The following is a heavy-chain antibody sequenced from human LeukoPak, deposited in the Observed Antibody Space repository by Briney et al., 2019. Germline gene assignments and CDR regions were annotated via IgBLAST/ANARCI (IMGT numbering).Heavy chain of an antibody. CDR2: IHYSGST. Sequence: GSLRLSCAASGFIYSNYWMSWVRQAPGKGLEWIGYIHYSGSTNYNPSLKSRVTISVDTSKNQFSLKLSSVTAADKAVYYCARTTEGYCRGRSCYSYYYYMDVWGKGTTVTVSS. J-gene: IGHJ6*03. CDR1: GFIYSNY. CDR3: ARTTEGYCRGRSCYSYYYYMDV. V-gene: IGHV4-59*01. D-gene: IGHD2-15*01.